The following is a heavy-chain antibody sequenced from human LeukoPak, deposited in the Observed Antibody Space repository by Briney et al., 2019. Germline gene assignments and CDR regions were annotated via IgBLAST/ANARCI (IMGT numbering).Heavy chain of an antibody. Sequence: SETLSLTCAVCGGSFSGYYWSWIRQPPGKGLEWIREINHSGSTNYNPSLKSRVTISVDTSKNQFSLKLSSVTAADTAVYYCAGLVRGVIMWFDPWGQGTLVTVSS. CDR1: GGSFSGYY. D-gene: IGHD3-10*01. CDR2: INHSGST. CDR3: AGLVRGVIMWFDP. V-gene: IGHV4-34*01. J-gene: IGHJ5*02.